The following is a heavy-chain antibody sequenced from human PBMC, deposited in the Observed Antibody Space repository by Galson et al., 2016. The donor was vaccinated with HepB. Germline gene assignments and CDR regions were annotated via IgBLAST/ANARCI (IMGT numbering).Heavy chain of an antibody. CDR2: IGVFNGNT. J-gene: IGHJ4*02. D-gene: IGHD2-2*02. V-gene: IGHV1-18*01. Sequence: SVKVSCKASGYTFSNSAVSWVRQAPGQGLEWVGWIGVFNGNTYYAQKLQGRVTMTTDTSTSTAYMARRSLRSDDTAVYYCARGAERESCRTTSCYTFDYWGQGTLVTVSS. CDR1: GYTFSNSA. CDR3: ARGAERESCRTTSCYTFDY.